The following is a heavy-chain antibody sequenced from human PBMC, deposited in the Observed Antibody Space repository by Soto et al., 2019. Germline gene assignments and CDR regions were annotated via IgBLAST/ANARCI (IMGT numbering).Heavy chain of an antibody. D-gene: IGHD1-1*01. Sequence: PSETLSLTCTVSGGSIRSYYWNWIRQPPGKGLEWIGYIYYSGGTYYNPSLKSRVTISVDTSKNQFSLKLSSVTAADTAVYYCARDIPGNDNWFDPWGQGTTVTVSS. J-gene: IGHJ5*01. CDR2: IYYSGGT. V-gene: IGHV4-59*01. CDR3: ARDIPGNDNWFDP. CDR1: GGSIRSYY.